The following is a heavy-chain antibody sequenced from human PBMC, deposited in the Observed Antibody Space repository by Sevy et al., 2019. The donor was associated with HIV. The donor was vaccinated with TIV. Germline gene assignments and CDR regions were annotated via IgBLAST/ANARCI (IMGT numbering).Heavy chain of an antibody. CDR1: GFTFGDYA. Sequence: GGSLRLSCTSFGFTFGDYAMSWFRQAPGKGLEWVAFIRRNSHEPYGGTTEYAASVKGRFTISRDDSKSIAYLQMNSLKTEDTAVYYCTRPLATADTPEYFFDYWGQGILVTVSS. CDR2: IRRNSHEPYGGTT. D-gene: IGHD5-12*01. V-gene: IGHV3-49*03. CDR3: TRPLATADTPEYFFDY. J-gene: IGHJ4*02.